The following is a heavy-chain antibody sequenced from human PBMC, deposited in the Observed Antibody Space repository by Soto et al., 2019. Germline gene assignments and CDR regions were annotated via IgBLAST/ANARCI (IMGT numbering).Heavy chain of an antibody. D-gene: IGHD1-26*01. J-gene: IGHJ1*01. CDR3: AKVRWDLDAEYFPH. CDR2: ISYDGSNK. V-gene: IGHV3-30*18. Sequence: QVQLVESGGGVVQPGRSLRLSCAASGFTFSSYGMHWVRQAPGKGLEWVAVISYDGSNKYYADSVKGRFTISRDNSKNTLYLQMNSLRAEDTAVYYCAKVRWDLDAEYFPHWGQGTLVTVSS. CDR1: GFTFSSYG.